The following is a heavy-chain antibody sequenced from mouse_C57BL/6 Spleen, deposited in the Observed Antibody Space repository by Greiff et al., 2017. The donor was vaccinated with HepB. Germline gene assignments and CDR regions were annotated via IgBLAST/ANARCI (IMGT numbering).Heavy chain of an antibody. CDR1: GYTFTSYW. V-gene: IGHV1-52*01. J-gene: IGHJ2*01. CDR2: IDPSDSET. D-gene: IGHD2-5*01. Sequence: QVQLQQSGAELVRPGSSVKLSCKASGYTFTSYWMHWVKQRPIQGLEWIGNIDPSDSETHYNQKFKDKATLTVDKSSSTAYMQLSSLTSEDSAVYYCAIYYSNMGGYWGQGTTLTVSS. CDR3: AIYYSNMGGY.